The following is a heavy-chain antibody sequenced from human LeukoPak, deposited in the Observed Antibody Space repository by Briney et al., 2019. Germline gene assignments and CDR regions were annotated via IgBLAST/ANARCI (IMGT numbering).Heavy chain of an antibody. D-gene: IGHD2-15*01. CDR2: ISGSGGST. V-gene: IGHV3-23*01. J-gene: IGHJ3*02. CDR3: AKALSVGYCSGGSCYYPAPDAFDI. Sequence: GGSLRLSCAASKFTFSNYAMSWVRQAPGKGLEWVSAISGSGGSTYYADSVKGRFTISRDNSKNTLYLQMNSLRAEDTAVYYCAKALSVGYCSGGSCYYPAPDAFDIWGQGTMVTVSS. CDR1: KFTFSNYA.